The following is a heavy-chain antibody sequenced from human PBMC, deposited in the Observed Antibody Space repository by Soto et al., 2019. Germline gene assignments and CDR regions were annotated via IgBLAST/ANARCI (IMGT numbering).Heavy chain of an antibody. CDR2: IIPIFGTA. CDR1: GGTFSSYA. V-gene: IGHV1-69*13. J-gene: IGHJ4*02. CDR3: ARRGNYGRPTKYFDY. D-gene: IGHD3-10*01. Sequence: RASVKVSCKASGGTFSSYAISWVRQAPGQGLEWMGGIIPIFGTANYAQKFQGRVTITADESTSTAYMELSSLRSEDTAVYYCARRGNYGRPTKYFDYWGQGTLVTVSS.